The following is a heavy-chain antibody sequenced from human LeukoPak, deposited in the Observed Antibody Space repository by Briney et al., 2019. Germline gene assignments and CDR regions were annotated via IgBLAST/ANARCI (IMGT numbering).Heavy chain of an antibody. D-gene: IGHD6-19*01. Sequence: GESLKISCKISGYKFTNNWIGWVRQLPGKGLEWMGIIYPGDSDTRYSPSFQGQVTISADKSISTAYLQWSSLKASDTAMYYCARRDARGGWYFDYWGQGTLVTVSS. CDR2: IYPGDSDT. J-gene: IGHJ4*02. CDR3: ARRDARGGWYFDY. CDR1: GYKFTNNW. V-gene: IGHV5-51*01.